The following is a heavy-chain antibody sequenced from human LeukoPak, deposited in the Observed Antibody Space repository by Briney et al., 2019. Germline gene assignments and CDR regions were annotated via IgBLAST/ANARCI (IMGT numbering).Heavy chain of an antibody. Sequence: PGGSLRLSCAASGFKFSSYSMKWVRQAPGKGLEWVSFISSSSSYIYYADSVKGRFTISRDNAKNSLYLQMNSLRAEDTAVYYCARTVRNYGEWWRNPFRFYYMDVWGKGTTVTVSS. V-gene: IGHV3-21*01. CDR3: ARTVRNYGEWWRNPFRFYYMDV. J-gene: IGHJ6*03. CDR1: GFKFSSYS. D-gene: IGHD4-17*01. CDR2: ISSSSSYI.